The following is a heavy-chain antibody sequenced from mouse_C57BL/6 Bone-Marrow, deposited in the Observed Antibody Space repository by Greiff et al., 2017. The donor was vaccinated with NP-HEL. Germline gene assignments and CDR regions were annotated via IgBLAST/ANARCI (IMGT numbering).Heavy chain of an antibody. CDR1: GFSLTSYG. Sequence: VHLVESGPGLVQPSQSLSITCTVSGFSLTSYGVHWVRQSPGKGLEWLGVIWSGGSTDYNAAFISRLSISKDNSKSQVFFKMNSLQADDTAIYYCARGYDYDRYAMDYWGQGTSVTVSS. D-gene: IGHD2-4*01. CDR2: IWSGGST. V-gene: IGHV2-2*01. J-gene: IGHJ4*01. CDR3: ARGYDYDRYAMDY.